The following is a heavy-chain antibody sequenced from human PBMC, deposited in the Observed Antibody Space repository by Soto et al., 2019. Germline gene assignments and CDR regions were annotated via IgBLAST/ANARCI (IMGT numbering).Heavy chain of an antibody. CDR2: INAANGDT. CDR1: GYTFSTFP. Sequence: GASVKVSCKASGYTFSTFPIHWVRQAPGQNLEWMGWINAANGDTGYSQNFQGRVTITRDTSASTAYMELSGLRSEDTAVYYCARKDYYGSGIYPSDYCGQGTMVTVSS. V-gene: IGHV1-3*01. J-gene: IGHJ4*02. CDR3: ARKDYYGSGIYPSDY. D-gene: IGHD3-10*01.